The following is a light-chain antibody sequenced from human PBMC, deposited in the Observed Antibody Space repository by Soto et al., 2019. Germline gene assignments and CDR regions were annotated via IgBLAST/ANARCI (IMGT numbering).Light chain of an antibody. CDR2: GAS. CDR3: HQYDSYPRT. CDR1: QGITYY. J-gene: IGKJ3*01. Sequence: DIQMTQSPSSLSASVGDRVTITCRASQGITYYLAWFQQKPGKAPKSLIYGASSLQSGVPSRFNGSGFGTDFSLTISSLXXEXIATYYCHQYDSYPRTFGPGTKVEIK. V-gene: IGKV1-16*01.